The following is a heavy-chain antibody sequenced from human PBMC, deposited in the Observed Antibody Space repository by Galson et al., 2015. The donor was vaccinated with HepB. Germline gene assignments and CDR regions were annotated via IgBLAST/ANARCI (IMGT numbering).Heavy chain of an antibody. CDR3: AKEGYYDFWSGYYNYYYYGMDV. Sequence: SLRLSCAASGFTFSSYGMHWVRQAPGKGLEWVAVISYDGSNKYYADSVKGRFTISRDNSKNTLYLQMNSLRAEDTAVYYCAKEGYYDFWSGYYNYYYYGMDVWGQGTTVTVSS. D-gene: IGHD3-3*01. CDR2: ISYDGSNK. J-gene: IGHJ6*02. CDR1: GFTFSSYG. V-gene: IGHV3-30*18.